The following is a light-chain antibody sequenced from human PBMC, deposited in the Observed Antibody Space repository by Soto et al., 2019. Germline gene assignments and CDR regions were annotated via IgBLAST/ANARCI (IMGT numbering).Light chain of an antibody. J-gene: IGKJ4*01. V-gene: IGKV1-33*01. CDR3: QQFDSVPLT. CDR1: HDIGTY. CDR2: DTS. Sequence: DVQMTQSPSSLSASVGDRVTITCQASHDIGTYLNWYQHKPGKAPKLLIFDTSYLATGVPARFSGGGSDTYFTFTITNLQPEDFAVYYCQQFDSVPLTFGGGTHVEI.